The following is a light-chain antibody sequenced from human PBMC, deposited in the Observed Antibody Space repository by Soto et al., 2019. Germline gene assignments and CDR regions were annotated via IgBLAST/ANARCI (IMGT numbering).Light chain of an antibody. CDR1: QSIGSTY. V-gene: IGKV3-20*01. CDR2: GAS. Sequence: EIVLTQSPGTLSLSPGERATLSCRASQSIGSTYLAWYQQKPGQAPRLLIYGASSRATGIPDRFSGSGSGTDFTLTISRLEPEDFAVYYCQQYGSSPRFTFGPGTKVDFK. J-gene: IGKJ3*01. CDR3: QQYGSSPRFT.